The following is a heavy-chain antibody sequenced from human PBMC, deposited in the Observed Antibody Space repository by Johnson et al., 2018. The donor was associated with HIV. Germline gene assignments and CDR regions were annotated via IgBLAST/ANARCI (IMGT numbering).Heavy chain of an antibody. CDR2: ISFAGTKN. V-gene: IGHV3-30*18. Sequence: QVQLVESGGGLVKPGGSLRLSCAASGFTFSDSYMSWIRQAPGKGLEWVAGISFAGTKNYYADSVKVRFTISRDNSKNTLYLQMNSLRAEDTAVYYCAKEQWPLSPDAFDIWGQGTMVTVSS. J-gene: IGHJ3*02. D-gene: IGHD6-19*01. CDR3: AKEQWPLSPDAFDI. CDR1: GFTFSDSY.